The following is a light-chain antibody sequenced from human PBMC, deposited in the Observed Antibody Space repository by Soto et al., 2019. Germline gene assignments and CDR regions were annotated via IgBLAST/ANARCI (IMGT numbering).Light chain of an antibody. J-gene: IGKJ4*01. Sequence: EIVMTQSPATLSVSPGERATLSCRASQSISGNLAWYQQKPGQAPRLLMFRTSTRATGFPARFSGSGSGTEFNLTISSLQSEDFAIYYCQQYNNWPRATVGGGTKVDIK. CDR2: RTS. CDR3: QQYNNWPRAT. V-gene: IGKV3-15*01. CDR1: QSISGN.